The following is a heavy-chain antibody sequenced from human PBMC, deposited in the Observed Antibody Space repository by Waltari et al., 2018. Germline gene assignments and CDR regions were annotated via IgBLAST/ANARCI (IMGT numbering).Heavy chain of an antibody. Sequence: QVQLVQSGAEVKKPGSSVKVSCKASGGTFSSYAISWVRQAPGQGLEWMGGIIPIFGTANYAQKFQGRVTITADKSTSTAYMVLSSLRSEDTAVYYCARNRRYCTNGVCYTGCFDYWGQGTLVTVSS. CDR3: ARNRRYCTNGVCYTGCFDY. J-gene: IGHJ4*02. CDR1: GGTFSSYA. CDR2: IIPIFGTA. V-gene: IGHV1-69*14. D-gene: IGHD2-8*01.